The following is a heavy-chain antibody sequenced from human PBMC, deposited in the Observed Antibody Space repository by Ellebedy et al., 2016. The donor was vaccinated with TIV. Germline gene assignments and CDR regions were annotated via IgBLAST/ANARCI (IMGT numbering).Heavy chain of an antibody. J-gene: IGHJ3*02. CDR1: GFIFSSYG. D-gene: IGHD5-18*01. V-gene: IGHV3-30*18. Sequence: PGGSLRLSCVASGFIFSSYGMHWVRQAPGKGLEWLAVISYDGRNKDSADSAKGRFTISRDNSKNTVYLQMNRLRPEDTAVYYCAKDGRGHTYGDAFDIWGQGTMVTVSS. CDR3: AKDGRGHTYGDAFDI. CDR2: ISYDGRNK.